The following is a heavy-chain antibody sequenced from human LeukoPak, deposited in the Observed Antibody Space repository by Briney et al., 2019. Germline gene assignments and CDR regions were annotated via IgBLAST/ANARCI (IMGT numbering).Heavy chain of an antibody. CDR2: IYYSGST. V-gene: IGHV4-59*01. J-gene: IGHJ5*02. Sequence: SETLSLTCTVSGGSISSYYWSWIRQPPGKGLEWMGDIYYSGSTNYNPSLKSRATISVETSKTQFSLKLSSVTAADTAVYYCARSGEGFFDPWGQGTLVTVSS. D-gene: IGHD4-17*01. CDR1: GGSISSYY. CDR3: ARSGEGFFDP.